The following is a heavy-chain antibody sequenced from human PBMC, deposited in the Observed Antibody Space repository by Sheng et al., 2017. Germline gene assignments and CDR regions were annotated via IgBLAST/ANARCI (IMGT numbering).Heavy chain of an antibody. CDR3: ARYRSLGAVWFDP. D-gene: IGHD3-16*01. V-gene: IGHV4-61*02. J-gene: IGHJ5*02. CDR1: GGSISSGSYY. Sequence: QVQLQESGPRLVKPSQTLSLTCSVSGGSISSGSYYWSWIRKTAGKGLEWIGRVYETGSTNYNPSLKSRVTISLDTAKNQFSLNLTSVTAADTAIYYCARYRSLGAVWFDPWGQGILVTFSS. CDR2: VYETGST.